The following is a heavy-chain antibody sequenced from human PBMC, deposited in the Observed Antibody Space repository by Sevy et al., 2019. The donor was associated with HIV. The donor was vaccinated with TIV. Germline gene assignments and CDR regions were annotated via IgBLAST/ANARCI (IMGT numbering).Heavy chain of an antibody. Sequence: ASVKVSCKASGYTFTAYYVHSVRQAPGQGLEWMGRINPNSGGTNYAQKFQGRVTMTRDTSISTAYMELSGLRYDDTAVYHCARAYYYDSSAYYFDHWGQGTLVTVSS. CDR2: INPNSGGT. D-gene: IGHD3-22*01. V-gene: IGHV1-2*06. J-gene: IGHJ4*02. CDR3: ARAYYYDSSAYYFDH. CDR1: GYTFTAYY.